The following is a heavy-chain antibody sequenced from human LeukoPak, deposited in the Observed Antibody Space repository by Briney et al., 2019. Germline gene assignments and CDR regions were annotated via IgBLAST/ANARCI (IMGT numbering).Heavy chain of an antibody. J-gene: IGHJ3*02. V-gene: IGHV4-34*01. D-gene: IGHD5-12*01. CDR1: GGSFSGYY. CDR2: INHSGST. Sequence: PETLSLTCAVYGGSFSGYYWSWIRQPPGKGLEWIGEINHSGSTNYNPSLKSRVTISVDTSKNQFSLKLSSVTAADTAVYYCARHGSGADIVATIRVNAFDIWGQGTMVTVSS. CDR3: ARHGSGADIVATIRVNAFDI.